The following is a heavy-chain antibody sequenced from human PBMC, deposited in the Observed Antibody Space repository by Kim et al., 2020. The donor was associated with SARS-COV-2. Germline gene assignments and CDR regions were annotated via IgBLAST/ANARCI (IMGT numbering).Heavy chain of an antibody. D-gene: IGHD4-17*01. V-gene: IGHV1-69*04. J-gene: IGHJ4*02. CDR3: AREYGDYKTDFDY. Sequence: YAQKFQGRVTITADKAPSTAYMELSSLRSEDTAVYYCAREYGDYKTDFDYWGQGTLVTVSS.